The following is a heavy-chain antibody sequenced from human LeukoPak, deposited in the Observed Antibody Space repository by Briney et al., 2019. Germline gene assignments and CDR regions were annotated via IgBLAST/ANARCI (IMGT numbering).Heavy chain of an antibody. Sequence: PGGSLRLSCAASGFTFSSYSMHWVRQAPGKGLEWVAVISYDGSNKYYADSVKGRFTISRDNSKNTLYLQMISLRAEDTAVYYCAKDPLALWFDPWGQGTLVTVSS. J-gene: IGHJ5*02. CDR2: ISYDGSNK. D-gene: IGHD2-21*01. CDR1: GFTFSSYS. CDR3: AKDPLALWFDP. V-gene: IGHV3-30*18.